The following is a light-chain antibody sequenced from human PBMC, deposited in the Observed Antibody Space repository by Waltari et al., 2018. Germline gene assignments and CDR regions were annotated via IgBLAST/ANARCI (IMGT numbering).Light chain of an antibody. V-gene: IGLV2-23*01. Sequence: QSALTQPASVSGSPGQSITISCTGTSSDVGTYNFSSWYQQNPGKAPKLMIYEGNKLPSGVSNRFSGSKAGNTASLTISGLQAEDEADYYCYSYAGSGTWVFGGGTKLTVL. CDR2: EGN. J-gene: IGLJ3*02. CDR1: SSDVGTYNF. CDR3: YSYAGSGTWV.